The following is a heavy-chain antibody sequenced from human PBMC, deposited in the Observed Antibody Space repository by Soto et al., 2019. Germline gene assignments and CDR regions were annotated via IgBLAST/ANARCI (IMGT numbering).Heavy chain of an antibody. J-gene: IGHJ6*02. CDR2: IIPIFGTA. CDR3: ASTPYDSSGYPTYYYYGMDV. V-gene: IGHV1-69*01. D-gene: IGHD3-22*01. Sequence: QVQLVQSGAEVKKPGSSVKVSCKASGGTFSSYAISWVRQAPGQGLEWMGGIIPIFGTANYAQKFQGRVKITADESTSTAYMELSSLRSEDTAVYYCASTPYDSSGYPTYYYYGMDVWGQGTTVTVSS. CDR1: GGTFSSYA.